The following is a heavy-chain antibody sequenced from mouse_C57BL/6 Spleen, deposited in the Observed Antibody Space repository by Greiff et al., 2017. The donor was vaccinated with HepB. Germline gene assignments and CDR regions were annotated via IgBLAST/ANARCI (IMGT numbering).Heavy chain of an antibody. Sequence: QVQLQQPGTELVKPGASVKLSCKASGYTFTSYWMHWVKQRPGQGLEWIGNINPSKGGTNYNEKFTSKATLTVDKSSSTAYMQLSSLTFEDSAVYYWARGGIDYGSSYGPYFDVWGTGATVTVSS. CDR2: INPSKGGT. V-gene: IGHV1-53*01. CDR1: GYTFTSYW. CDR3: ARGGIDYGSSYGPYFDV. D-gene: IGHD1-1*01. J-gene: IGHJ1*03.